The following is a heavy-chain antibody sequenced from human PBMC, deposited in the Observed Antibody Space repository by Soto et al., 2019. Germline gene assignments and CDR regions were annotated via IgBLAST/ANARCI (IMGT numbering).Heavy chain of an antibody. J-gene: IGHJ5*02. CDR1: GGSISSYY. Sequence: XETLSLTCTVSGGSISSYYWSWIRQPPGKGLEWIGYIYYSGSTNYNPSLKSRVTISVDTSKNQFSLKLSSATAADTAVYYCARRTSLRSWFDPWGQGTLVTVSS. CDR3: ARRTSLRSWFDP. CDR2: IYYSGST. V-gene: IGHV4-59*01. D-gene: IGHD4-17*01.